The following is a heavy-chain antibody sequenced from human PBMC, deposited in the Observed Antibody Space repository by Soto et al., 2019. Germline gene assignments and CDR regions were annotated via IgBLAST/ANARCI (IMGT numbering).Heavy chain of an antibody. Sequence: ASVKVSCKACGVTFTSSAMQWVRQARGQRLEWIGWIVVGSGNTNYAQKFQERVTITRDMSTSTAYMELSSLRSEDTAVYYCAAWGRIEYFDYWGQGTLVTVSS. V-gene: IGHV1-58*02. J-gene: IGHJ4*02. CDR1: GVTFTSSA. D-gene: IGHD5-12*01. CDR2: IVVGSGNT. CDR3: AAWGRIEYFDY.